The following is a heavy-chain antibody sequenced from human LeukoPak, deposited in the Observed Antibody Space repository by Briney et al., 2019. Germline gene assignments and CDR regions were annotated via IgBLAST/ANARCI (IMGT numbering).Heavy chain of an antibody. Sequence: GGPLRLSCAASGFTVNSNYMSWVRQAPGKGLEWVSVIYIAGSTYYADSVKGRFTISRDNSKNTLYLQMNSLRAEDTAVYYCARGTDTAMSTSFDYWGQGTLVTVSS. D-gene: IGHD5-18*01. J-gene: IGHJ4*02. CDR2: IYIAGST. V-gene: IGHV3-53*01. CDR3: ARGTDTAMSTSFDY. CDR1: GFTVNSNY.